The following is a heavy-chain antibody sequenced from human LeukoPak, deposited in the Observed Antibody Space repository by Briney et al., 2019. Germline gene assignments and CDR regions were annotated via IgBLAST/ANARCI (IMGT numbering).Heavy chain of an antibody. D-gene: IGHD3-22*01. CDR1: GASLSGYY. CDR2: INHGGST. CDR3: ASCLSYWYDSSGHQVRDAFDI. J-gene: IGHJ3*02. V-gene: IGHV4-34*01. Sequence: SETLSLTCAVYGASLSGYYWTWIRQPPGKRLEWIGEINHGGSTNYNPSLKSRVTISLDTSKNQFSLKLTSVTAADTAVYYCASCLSYWYDSSGHQVRDAFDIWGQGTRVIVSS.